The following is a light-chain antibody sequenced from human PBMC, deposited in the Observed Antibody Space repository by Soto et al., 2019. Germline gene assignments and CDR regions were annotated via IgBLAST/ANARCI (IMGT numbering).Light chain of an antibody. J-gene: IGKJ4*01. CDR3: QQFYSDPLT. CDR2: AAS. Sequence: DIQLTQSPPFLSASVGDRVTITCRASQGINSYLGWYQQKPGKAPKLLIYAASSLQSGVPSRFSGSGSGTEFTLTIGSLQPEDFATYYCQQFYSDPLTFGGGTKVEIK. V-gene: IGKV1-9*01. CDR1: QGINSY.